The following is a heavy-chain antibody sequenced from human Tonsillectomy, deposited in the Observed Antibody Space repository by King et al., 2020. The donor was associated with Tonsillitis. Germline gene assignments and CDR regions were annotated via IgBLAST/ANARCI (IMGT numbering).Heavy chain of an antibody. V-gene: IGHV3-21*01. CDR2: ITSSSSYI. CDR3: AKDPMIDTFSSYYFMDV. D-gene: IGHD2/OR15-2a*01. J-gene: IGHJ6*03. CDR1: GFTFSLYS. Sequence: VQLVESGGGLVKPGGSLRLSCAASGFTFSLYSMNWVRQAPGKGLEWVSSITSSSSYIYYAVSVKGRFTISRDNAKNSLYLQMNRLRAEDTAVSYCAKDPMIDTFSSYYFMDVWGKGTTVTVSS.